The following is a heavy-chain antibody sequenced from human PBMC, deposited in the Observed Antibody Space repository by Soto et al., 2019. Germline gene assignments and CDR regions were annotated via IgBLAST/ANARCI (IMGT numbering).Heavy chain of an antibody. J-gene: IGHJ4*02. CDR3: AREEIAVAAVLSTYFDY. CDR2: ISYDGSNK. D-gene: IGHD6-19*01. CDR1: GFTFSSYA. V-gene: IGHV3-30-3*01. Sequence: QVQLVESGGGVVQPGRSLRLSCAASGFTFSSYAMHWVRQAPGKGLEWVAVISYDGSNKYYADSVKGRFTISRDNSKNTLYLQMNSLSAEDTAVYYCAREEIAVAAVLSTYFDYWGQGTLVTVSS.